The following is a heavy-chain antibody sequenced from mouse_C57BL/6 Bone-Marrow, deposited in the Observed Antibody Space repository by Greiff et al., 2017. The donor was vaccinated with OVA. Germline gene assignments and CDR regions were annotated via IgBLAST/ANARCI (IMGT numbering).Heavy chain of an antibody. J-gene: IGHJ3*01. CDR3: ASAVCAY. Sequence: QVQLQQPGAELVKPGASVKLSCKASGYTFTSYWMQWVKQRPGQGLEWIGEIDPSDSYTNYNQKFKGKATWTVDTSSSTAYMQLSSLTSEDSAVYYCASAVCAYWGQGTLVTVSA. V-gene: IGHV1-50*01. CDR1: GYTFTSYW. CDR2: IDPSDSYT.